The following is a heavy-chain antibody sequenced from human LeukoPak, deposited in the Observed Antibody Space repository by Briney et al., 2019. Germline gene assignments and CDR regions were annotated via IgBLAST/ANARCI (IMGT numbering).Heavy chain of an antibody. D-gene: IGHD3-9*01. CDR2: ISGSGGST. J-gene: IGHJ4*02. CDR1: GFTFSSYA. V-gene: IGHV3-23*01. CDR3: ARDVVIFDWLLSLGWLTH. Sequence: GGSLRLSCAASGFTFSSYAMSWVRQAPGKGLEWVSAISGSGGSTYYADSVKGRFTISRDNSKNTLYLQMNSLRAEDTAMYYCARDVVIFDWLLSLGWLTHWRLGTLVTVSS.